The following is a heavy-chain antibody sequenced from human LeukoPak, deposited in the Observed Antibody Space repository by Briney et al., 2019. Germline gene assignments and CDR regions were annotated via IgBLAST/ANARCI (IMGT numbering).Heavy chain of an antibody. CDR3: ARKGYWPYFDI. Sequence: PSETLSLTCTVSGGSISSYYWSWIRQPPGKGLEWIGYIYYSGSTNYNPSLKSRVTISVDTSKNQFSLKLSSVTAADTAVYYCARKGYWPYFDIWGQGTMVTVSS. J-gene: IGHJ3*02. CDR2: IYYSGST. CDR1: GGSISSYY. V-gene: IGHV4-59*12. D-gene: IGHD2-8*02.